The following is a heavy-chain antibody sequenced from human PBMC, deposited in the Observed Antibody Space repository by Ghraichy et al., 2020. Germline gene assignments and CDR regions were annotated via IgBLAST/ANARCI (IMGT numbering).Heavy chain of an antibody. V-gene: IGHV3-23*01. D-gene: IGHD3-22*01. CDR3: AKLSDSSGYYPFDS. J-gene: IGHJ4*02. CDR1: GFTFTSYA. CDR2: ISGSGGTT. Sequence: GGSLRLSCAASGFTFTSYAMHWVRQVPGKGLEWVSGISGSGGTTYYTDSVKGRFTLSRDNSKNTLYLQMNSLRAEDTAVYYCAKLSDSSGYYPFDSWGQGTLVTVSS.